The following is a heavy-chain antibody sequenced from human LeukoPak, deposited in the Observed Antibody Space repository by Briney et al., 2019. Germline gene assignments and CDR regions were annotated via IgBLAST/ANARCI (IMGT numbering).Heavy chain of an antibody. CDR1: GYTFTCYY. Sequence: ASVKVSCKASGYTFTCYYMHWVRQAPGQGLEWMGWINPNSGGTNYAQKFQGRVTMTRDTSISTAYMELSRLRSDDTAVYYCAREPLYDFWSGYSFGPASPFDRWGQGTLVTVSS. J-gene: IGHJ5*02. CDR2: INPNSGGT. CDR3: AREPLYDFWSGYSFGPASPFDR. D-gene: IGHD3-3*01. V-gene: IGHV1-2*02.